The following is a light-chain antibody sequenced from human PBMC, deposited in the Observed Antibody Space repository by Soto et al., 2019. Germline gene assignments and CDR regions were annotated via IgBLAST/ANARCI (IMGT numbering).Light chain of an antibody. J-gene: IGKJ4*01. V-gene: IGKV1-27*01. CDR1: QGISNY. Sequence: DIQMTQSQASLSASVGDRVSITCRANQGISNYLAWYQQKPGKVPKLLIYAASTLQSGVPSRFSGSGSGTDLTLTISSLQPEDVATYYGQKYNSAPLTFGGGTKVEIK. CDR3: QKYNSAPLT. CDR2: AAS.